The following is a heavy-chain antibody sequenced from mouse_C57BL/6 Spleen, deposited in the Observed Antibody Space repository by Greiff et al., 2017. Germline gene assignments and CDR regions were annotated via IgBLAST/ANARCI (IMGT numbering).Heavy chain of an antibody. CDR2: ISGGGGNT. V-gene: IGHV5-9*01. J-gene: IGHJ2*01. CDR1: GFTFSSYT. D-gene: IGHD2-3*01. Sequence: EVQVVESGGGLVKPGGSLKLSCAASGFTFSSYTMSWVRQTPEKRLEWVATISGGGGNTYYPDSVKGRFTLSRDNAKNTLYLQMSSLGSEDTALYYCARHVIYPNYFDYWGQGTTLTVSS. CDR3: ARHVIYPNYFDY.